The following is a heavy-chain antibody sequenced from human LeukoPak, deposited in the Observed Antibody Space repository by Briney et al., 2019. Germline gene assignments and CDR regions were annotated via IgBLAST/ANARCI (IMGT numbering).Heavy chain of an antibody. Sequence: ASVKVSCKASGGTFSSYAISWVRQAPGQGLEWMGRIIPILGIANYAQKFQGRVTITADKSTSTAYMELSSLRSEDTAVYYCARVPAIFGVVLRRGDYWGQGTLVTVSS. CDR2: IIPILGIA. CDR3: ARVPAIFGVVLRRGDY. J-gene: IGHJ4*02. CDR1: GGTFSSYA. V-gene: IGHV1-69*04. D-gene: IGHD3-3*01.